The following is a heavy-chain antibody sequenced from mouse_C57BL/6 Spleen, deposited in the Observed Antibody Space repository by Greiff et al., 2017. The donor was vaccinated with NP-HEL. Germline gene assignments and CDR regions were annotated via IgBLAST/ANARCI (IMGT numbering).Heavy chain of an antibody. CDR2: ISNLAYSI. V-gene: IGHV5-15*01. Sequence: EVKLMESGGGLVQPGGSLKLSCAASGFTFSDYGMAWVRQAPRKGPEWVAFISNLAYSIYYADTVTARFTISRENAKNTLYLEMSSLRSEDTAMYYCARQGTTVVAPGAMDYWGQGTSVTVSS. J-gene: IGHJ4*01. CDR3: ARQGTTVVAPGAMDY. CDR1: GFTFSDYG. D-gene: IGHD1-1*01.